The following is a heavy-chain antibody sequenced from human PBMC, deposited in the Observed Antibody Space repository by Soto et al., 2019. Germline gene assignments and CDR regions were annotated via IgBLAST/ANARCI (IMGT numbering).Heavy chain of an antibody. CDR3: VSQRTTVPTQAYFDY. J-gene: IGHJ4*02. V-gene: IGHV4-39*01. Sequence: NPSETLSLTCTVSSGSVTNSSYYWGWIRQSPGKGLEWIGSVYYRGRSYSKSSVRSRVTISVDTSKNRFSLSLNSVTASDTAVYFCVSQRTTVPTQAYFDYWGPGALVTVSS. CDR2: VYYRGRS. CDR1: SGSVTNSSYY. D-gene: IGHD4-17*01.